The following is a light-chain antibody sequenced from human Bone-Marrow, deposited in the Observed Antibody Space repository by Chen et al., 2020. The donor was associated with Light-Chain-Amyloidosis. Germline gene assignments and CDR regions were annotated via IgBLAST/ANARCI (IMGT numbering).Light chain of an antibody. V-gene: IGLV2-14*01. CDR2: EVT. CDR1: SSDVGGDNH. J-gene: IGLJ1*01. Sequence: QSALTQPASVSGSPGQPITIFCTGTSSDVGGDNHVSWYQQHPAKAPKLMIYEVTNRPSWVPDRFSGSKSDNTASLTISGLQTEDEADYFCSSDTITNTLVFGSGTRVTVL. CDR3: SSDTITNTLV.